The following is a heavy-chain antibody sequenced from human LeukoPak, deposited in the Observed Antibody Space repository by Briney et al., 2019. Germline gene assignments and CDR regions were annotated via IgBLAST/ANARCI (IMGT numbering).Heavy chain of an antibody. CDR3: ARGDPDNSSSWYLVDY. CDR2: IYYSGST. CDR1: GGSISSHY. J-gene: IGHJ4*02. V-gene: IGHV4-59*11. Sequence: PSETLSLTCTVSGGSISSHYWSWIRQPPGKGLEWIGYIYYSGSTNYNPSLKSRVTISVDTSKNQFSLKLSSVTAADTAVYYCARGDPDNSSSWYLVDYWGQGTLVTVSS. D-gene: IGHD6-13*01.